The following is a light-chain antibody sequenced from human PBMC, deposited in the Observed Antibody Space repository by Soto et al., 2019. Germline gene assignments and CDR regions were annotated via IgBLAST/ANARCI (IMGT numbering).Light chain of an antibody. CDR2: DSS. CDR1: QSVSSN. J-gene: IGKJ5*01. Sequence: EIVLPQSPSTLSLSPGEIASLSCRACQSVSSNLAWYQQKPGQAPRLLIYDSSNRATRIPARFSGSGSGTDFTPTISSPEPEDFEVSYYQRGDTLDQGTRLEIK. CDR3: QRGDT. V-gene: IGKV3-11*01.